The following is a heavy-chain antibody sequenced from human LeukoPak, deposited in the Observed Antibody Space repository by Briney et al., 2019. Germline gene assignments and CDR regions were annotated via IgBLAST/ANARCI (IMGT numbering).Heavy chain of an antibody. V-gene: IGHV3-23*01. J-gene: IGHJ4*02. CDR3: AGRHSSSWFFDN. CDR1: GFTFSNYA. CDR2: ISGSGGST. Sequence: PGGSLRLSCAASGFTFSNYAMSWVRQAPGKGLEWVSGISGSGGSTYYADSVKGRFTISRDNSKNTLYLQMNSLGAKDTAIYYCAGRHSSSWFFDNWGQGTLVTVSS. D-gene: IGHD6-13*01.